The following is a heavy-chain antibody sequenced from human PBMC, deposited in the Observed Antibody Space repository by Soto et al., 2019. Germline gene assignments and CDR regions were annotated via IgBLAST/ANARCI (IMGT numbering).Heavy chain of an antibody. V-gene: IGHV3-23*01. J-gene: IGHJ4*02. CDR3: AKVKGQLPHYFDY. CDR1: GFTFSSYA. D-gene: IGHD2-2*01. CDR2: ISGSGGST. Sequence: EGSLRLSCAASGFTFSSYAMSWVRQAPGKGLEWVSAISGSGGSTYYADSVKGRFTISRDNSKNTLYLQMNSLRAEDTAVYYCAKVKGQLPHYFDYWGQGTLVTVSS.